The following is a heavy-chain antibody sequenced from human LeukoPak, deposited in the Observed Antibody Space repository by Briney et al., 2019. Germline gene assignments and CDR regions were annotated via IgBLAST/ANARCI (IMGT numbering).Heavy chain of an antibody. CDR2: INHSGST. D-gene: IGHD3-10*01. CDR1: GGSFSGYY. CDR3: ASRAGSDA. J-gene: IGHJ4*02. V-gene: IGHV4-34*01. Sequence: SETLSLTCAVYGGSFSGYYWSWIRQPPGKGLEWIGEINHSGSTNYNPPLKSRVTISVDTSKNQFSLKLSSVTAADTAVYYCASRAGSDAWGQGTLVTVSS.